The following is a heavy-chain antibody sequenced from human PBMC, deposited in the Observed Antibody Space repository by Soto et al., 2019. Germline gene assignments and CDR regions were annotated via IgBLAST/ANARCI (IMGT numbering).Heavy chain of an antibody. CDR3: AKDSRGLIAMIVVVITGMDV. Sequence: GGSLRLSCAASGFTLSSYAMSWVRQAPGKGLEWVSAISGSGGSTYYADSVKGRFTISRDNSKNTLYLQMNSLRAEDTAVYYCAKDSRGLIAMIVVVITGMDVWGQGTTVTVSS. V-gene: IGHV3-23*01. J-gene: IGHJ6*02. D-gene: IGHD3-22*01. CDR1: GFTLSSYA. CDR2: ISGSGGST.